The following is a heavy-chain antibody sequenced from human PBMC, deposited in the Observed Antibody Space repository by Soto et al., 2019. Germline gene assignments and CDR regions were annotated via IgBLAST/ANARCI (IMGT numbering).Heavy chain of an antibody. Sequence: QVQLEESGGGLVKPGGSLRLSCAASGFTFSDYYMSWVRQAPGKGLEWISYISPSGGTIYHADSVKGRFTITRDNAKKPLSLQMNSLTAEDTAVYYCASLGQFDSWGQGTLVAVSS. D-gene: IGHD7-27*01. CDR2: ISPSGGTI. CDR1: GFTFSDYY. CDR3: ASLGQFDS. V-gene: IGHV3-11*01. J-gene: IGHJ4*02.